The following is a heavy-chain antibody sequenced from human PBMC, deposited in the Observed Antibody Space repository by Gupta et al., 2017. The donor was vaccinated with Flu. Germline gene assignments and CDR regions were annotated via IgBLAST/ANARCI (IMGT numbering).Heavy chain of an antibody. J-gene: IGHJ4*02. D-gene: IGHD4-11*01. Sequence: QVQLVQSGAEVKKPGASVKLSCKASGYTFISHYIHWIRQAPGQGLEWMALINPSGGRTTYAQKLQGRITVTSDTSTTTVYMEMSSLTSEDTAVYFCTRGVSKTRTDYWGQGTLLTVSS. CDR3: TRGVSKTRTDY. V-gene: IGHV1-46*04. CDR1: GYTFISHY. CDR2: INPSGGRT.